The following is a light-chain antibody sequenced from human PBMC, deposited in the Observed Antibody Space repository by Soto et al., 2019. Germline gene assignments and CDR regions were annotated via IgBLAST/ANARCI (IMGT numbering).Light chain of an antibody. J-gene: IGKJ5*01. CDR3: QQYSDLPMT. CDR2: DAS. V-gene: IGKV3-11*01. CDR1: QSVSSY. Sequence: IVLTQSPATLSLSPGERATLSCRASQSVSSYLAWYQQKSGQAPRLLIYDASSRVAGIPARFRGSGSGTDFTLTISSLEPEDFAVYFCQQYSDLPMTVGQGTRLEI.